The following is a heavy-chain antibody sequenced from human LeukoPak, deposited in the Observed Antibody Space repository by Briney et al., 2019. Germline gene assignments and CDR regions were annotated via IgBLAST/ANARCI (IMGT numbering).Heavy chain of an antibody. Sequence: ASVKVSCKASGYTFTSYYMHWVRQAPGQGLEWMGIINPSGGSTSYAQKFQGRVTITRDTSTSTVYMELSSLRSEDTAVYYCARGNEAAAVNYYYYYYMDVWGKGTTVTVSS. D-gene: IGHD6-13*01. J-gene: IGHJ6*03. CDR1: GYTFTSYY. CDR2: INPSGGST. V-gene: IGHV1-46*01. CDR3: ARGNEAAAVNYYYYYYMDV.